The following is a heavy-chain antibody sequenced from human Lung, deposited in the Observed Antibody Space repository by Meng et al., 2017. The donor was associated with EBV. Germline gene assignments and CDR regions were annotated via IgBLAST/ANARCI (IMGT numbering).Heavy chain of an antibody. J-gene: IGHJ2*01. CDR3: ARGATSVFDL. Sequence: AQLTQSGPGPVNPSRTLSLCCVISGDSVSSGSAAWTWIRQSPLRGLEWLGRTYYRSKWYNDYAVFVKSRITINPDTSKNQFSLQLNSVTPEDTAVYYCARGATSVFDLWGRGTLVTVSS. CDR2: TYYRSKWYN. V-gene: IGHV6-1*01. CDR1: GDSVSSGSAA.